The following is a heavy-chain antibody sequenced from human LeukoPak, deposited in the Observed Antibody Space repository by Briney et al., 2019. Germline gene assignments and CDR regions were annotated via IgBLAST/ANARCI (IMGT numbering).Heavy chain of an antibody. D-gene: IGHD3-22*01. CDR2: IKQDGSEK. CDR1: GFTFSSYW. J-gene: IGHJ4*02. Sequence: GGSLRLSCAASGFTFSSYWMSWVRQAQGKGLEWVANIKQDGSEKYYVDSVKGRFTISRDNAKNSLYLQMNSLRAEDTAVYYCARGAYSRGYYIDYWGQGTLVTVSS. CDR3: ARGAYSRGYYIDY. V-gene: IGHV3-7*01.